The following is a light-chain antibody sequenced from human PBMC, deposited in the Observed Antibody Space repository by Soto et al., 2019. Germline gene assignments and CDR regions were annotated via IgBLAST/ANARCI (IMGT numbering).Light chain of an antibody. V-gene: IGLV2-23*01. Sequence: QSALTQPASVSGSPGQSITISCTGASSDVGNYNLVSWYQQHPGKAPKLMIYEGSNRPSGVSNRFSGSKSGNTASLTISGLQAEDEADYYCCSYARSNSWVFGGGTNVTVL. J-gene: IGLJ3*02. CDR3: CSYARSNSWV. CDR1: SSDVGNYNL. CDR2: EGS.